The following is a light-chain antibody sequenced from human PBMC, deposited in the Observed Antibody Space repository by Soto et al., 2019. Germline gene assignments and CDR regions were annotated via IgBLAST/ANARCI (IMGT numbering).Light chain of an antibody. V-gene: IGLV2-14*01. CDR1: SSDVGGYNY. Sequence: QSARTQPASVSGSPGQSITISCTGTSSDVGGYNYVSWYQQHPGKAPKLMIYDGSNRPSGVSNRFSGSKSGNTASLTISGLQAEDEADYYCSSYTSSSTLVVFGGGTKLTVL. J-gene: IGLJ2*01. CDR2: DGS. CDR3: SSYTSSSTLVV.